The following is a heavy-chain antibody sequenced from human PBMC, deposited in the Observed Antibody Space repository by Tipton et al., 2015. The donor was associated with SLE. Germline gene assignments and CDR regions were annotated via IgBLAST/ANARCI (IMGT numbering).Heavy chain of an antibody. CDR1: GFIVSTNY. J-gene: IGHJ4*02. V-gene: IGHV3-53*05. CDR3: AKGLQQWHTFYFDF. CDR2: LYSGGST. D-gene: IGHD6-19*01. Sequence: GSLRLSCAASGFIVSTNYMSWVRQAPGKGLEYVSVLYSGGSTYYADSVKGRFTISRDNSKNTLFLQMNSLRVDDTAVYYCAKGLQQWHTFYFDFWGQGTLVTVSS.